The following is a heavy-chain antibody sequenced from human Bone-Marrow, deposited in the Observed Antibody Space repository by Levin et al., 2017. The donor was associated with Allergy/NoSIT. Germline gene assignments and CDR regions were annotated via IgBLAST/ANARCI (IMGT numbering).Heavy chain of an antibody. J-gene: IGHJ3*02. CDR2: IYSGGST. CDR1: GFTVSSNY. Sequence: GEPLKISCVASGFTVSSNYMNWVRQAPGKGLEWVSVIYSGGSTYYADSVKGRFTISRDNSKNTLYLQMSSLRAEDTAVYYCATDRAYCSNTTCYLPDAFDIWGQGTMVTVSS. V-gene: IGHV3-66*01. D-gene: IGHD2-2*01. CDR3: ATDRAYCSNTTCYLPDAFDI.